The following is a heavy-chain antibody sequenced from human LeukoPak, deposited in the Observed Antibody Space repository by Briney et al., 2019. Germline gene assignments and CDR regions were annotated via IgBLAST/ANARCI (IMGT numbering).Heavy chain of an antibody. Sequence: GGSLRLSCAASGFTVSANHMSWVRQAPGGGLDWVSTIYSGGSIYYADSVKGRFTISRDNSKNTLYLQMNSLRVEDTAVYYCARASRVTTRLDAFDIWGQGTMVTVSS. J-gene: IGHJ3*02. V-gene: IGHV3-53*01. CDR3: ARASRVTTRLDAFDI. CDR2: IYSGGSI. D-gene: IGHD2-21*02. CDR1: GFTVSANH.